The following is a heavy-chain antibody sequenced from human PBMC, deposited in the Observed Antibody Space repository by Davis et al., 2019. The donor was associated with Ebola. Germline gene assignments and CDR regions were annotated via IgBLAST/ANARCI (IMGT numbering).Heavy chain of an antibody. Sequence: AASVKVSCKASGYTFTTYYIHWVRQAPGQGLEWMGIINPSGGDTNYAQKFQGRVTITRDTSASTAYMELSSLRSEDTAVYYCARRWLQPHDAFDIWGQGTMVTVSS. D-gene: IGHD5-24*01. CDR2: INPSGGDT. J-gene: IGHJ3*02. CDR1: GYTFTTYY. CDR3: ARRWLQPHDAFDI. V-gene: IGHV1-46*01.